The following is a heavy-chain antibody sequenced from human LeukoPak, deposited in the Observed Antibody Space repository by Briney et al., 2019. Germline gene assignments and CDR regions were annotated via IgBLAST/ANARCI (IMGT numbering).Heavy chain of an antibody. Sequence: GTSVKVSCKASGFTFTSSAMQWVRQARGQRLEWIGWIVVGSGNTNYAQKFQERVTITRDMSTSTAYMELSSLRSEDTAVYYCAAAPCYYDSSGYYPFDYWGQGTLVTVSS. CDR1: GFTFTSSA. D-gene: IGHD3-22*01. J-gene: IGHJ4*02. V-gene: IGHV1-58*02. CDR3: AAAPCYYDSSGYYPFDY. CDR2: IVVGSGNT.